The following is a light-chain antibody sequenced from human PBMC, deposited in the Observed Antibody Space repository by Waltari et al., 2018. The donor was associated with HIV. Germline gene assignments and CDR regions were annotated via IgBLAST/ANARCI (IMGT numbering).Light chain of an antibody. CDR3: QSYDSRLFWV. J-gene: IGLJ2*01. V-gene: IGLV1-40*01. Sequence: QSVLTQPPSLSGALGQRVTISYIGTSSDIRADYDVHCYRQVSVAAPKLLIYRTDGRPSGVPVRLFGSRSGASASLVINGLQTDDEADYYCQSYDSRLFWVFGGGTKLTV. CDR1: SSDIRADYD. CDR2: RTD.